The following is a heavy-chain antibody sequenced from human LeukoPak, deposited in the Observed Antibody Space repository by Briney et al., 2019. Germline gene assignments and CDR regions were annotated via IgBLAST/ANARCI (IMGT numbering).Heavy chain of an antibody. CDR3: ARGPGYSGYDSNYYYYYGMDV. Sequence: SETLSLTCTVSGGSISSYYWSWIRQPPGKGLEWIGYIYCSGSTNYNPSLKSRVTISVDTSKNQFSLKLSSVTAADTAVYYCARGPGYSGYDSNYYYYYGMDVWGQGTTVTVSS. CDR2: IYCSGST. V-gene: IGHV4-59*01. CDR1: GGSISSYY. J-gene: IGHJ6*02. D-gene: IGHD5-12*01.